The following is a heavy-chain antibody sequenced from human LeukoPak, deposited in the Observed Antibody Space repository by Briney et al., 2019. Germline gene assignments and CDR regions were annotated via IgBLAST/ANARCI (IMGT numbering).Heavy chain of an antibody. V-gene: IGHV4-30-2*01. J-gene: IGHJ4*02. D-gene: IGHD2-8*01. CDR3: ARVAYQTNGPYVFYYFDY. CDR1: GGSISSGGYS. CDR2: IYRTGTT. Sequence: PSQTLSLTCAVSGGSISSGGYSWSWIRQPPGEGLEWIGEIYRTGTTNYNPPLRSRVTISVDKSKNQFSLRLKSVTAADTAVYYCARVAYQTNGPYVFYYFDYWGQGNMVIVSS.